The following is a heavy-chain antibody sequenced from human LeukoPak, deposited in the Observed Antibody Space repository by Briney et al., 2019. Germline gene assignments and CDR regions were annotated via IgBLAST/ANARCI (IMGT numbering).Heavy chain of an antibody. D-gene: IGHD3/OR15-3a*01. J-gene: IGHJ4*02. CDR1: RGTISRHY. V-gene: IGHV4-59*11. CDR3: ARDGRRASGLDA. Sequence: PSETLSLTCAVSRGTISRHYWSWIRQPPGKELEWIGHIYYRGTTTYNYSLKSRVTISVDRSKNQFSLEMTSATAADTAVYYCARDGRRASGLDAWGPGILVTVSS. CDR2: IYYRGTT.